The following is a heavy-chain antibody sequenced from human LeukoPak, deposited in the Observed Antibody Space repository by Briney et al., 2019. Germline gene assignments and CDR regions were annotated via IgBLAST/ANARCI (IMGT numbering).Heavy chain of an antibody. CDR3: ARAGIPGYCSSATCSNWFDP. Sequence: GASVKVSCKASGYTFTSYGISWVRQAPGQGLEWMGWISAYNGNTNYAQKLQGRVTMTTDTSTSTAYMELRSLRSDDTAVYYCARAGIPGYCSSATCSNWFDPWGQGTLVTVSS. J-gene: IGHJ5*02. CDR2: ISAYNGNT. CDR1: GYTFTSYG. D-gene: IGHD2-15*01. V-gene: IGHV1-18*01.